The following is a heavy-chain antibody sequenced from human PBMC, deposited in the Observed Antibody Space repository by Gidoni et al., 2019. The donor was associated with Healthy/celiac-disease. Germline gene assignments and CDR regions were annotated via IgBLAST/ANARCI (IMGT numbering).Heavy chain of an antibody. Sequence: QVQLVQSGAEGKKPGSSVTVSCKASGGPSRSYAIRWVRQAPGQGLEWMGGIIPIFGTATYAQKFQGRVTITADKSTSTAYMELSSLRSEDTAVYYCARVGVGGGYYYYYMDVWGKGTTVTVSS. CDR3: ARVGVGGGYYYYYMDV. CDR1: GGPSRSYA. CDR2: IIPIFGTA. J-gene: IGHJ6*03. V-gene: IGHV1-69*06. D-gene: IGHD2-8*01.